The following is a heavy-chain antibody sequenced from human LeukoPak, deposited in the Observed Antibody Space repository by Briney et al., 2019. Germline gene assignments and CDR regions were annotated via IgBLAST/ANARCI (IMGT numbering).Heavy chain of an antibody. V-gene: IGHV3-21*01. Sequence: GGSLRLSCAASGFTFSSYSMNWVRQAPGKGLEWVSSISSSSSYIYYADSVKGRFTISRDNAKNSLYLQMNSLRAEDTAVYYCARVARYCSSTSCLHSDYWGQGTLVTVSS. CDR1: GFTFSSYS. J-gene: IGHJ4*02. CDR2: ISSSSSYI. CDR3: ARVARYCSSTSCLHSDY. D-gene: IGHD2-2*01.